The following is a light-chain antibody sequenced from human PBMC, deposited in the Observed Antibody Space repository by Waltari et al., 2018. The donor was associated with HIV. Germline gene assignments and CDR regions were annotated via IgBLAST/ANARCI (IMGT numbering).Light chain of an antibody. CDR1: SSDMSTYTR. Sequence: QSALTQPASVSGSPGQSITISCTDSSSDMSTYTRLSWYQQFPGKAPKLIIYEVGNRPSGVSNRFSGSKSGNTASLTISGLQAEDEADYYCISYTTTNYYVFGPGTWVTIL. CDR2: EVG. CDR3: ISYTTTNYYV. V-gene: IGLV2-14*01. J-gene: IGLJ1*01.